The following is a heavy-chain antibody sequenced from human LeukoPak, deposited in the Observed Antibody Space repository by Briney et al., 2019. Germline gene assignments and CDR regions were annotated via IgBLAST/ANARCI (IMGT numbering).Heavy chain of an antibody. CDR1: GYTFTGYF. Sequence: ASVKVSCKASGYTFTGYFIHWVRQAPGQGLEWMGWINPNSGGTNYAQKFQGRVTMTRDASISTVYMEVSSLRSDGTAVYFCARDAHSSKLWYDPWGQGTLVTVSS. V-gene: IGHV1-2*02. D-gene: IGHD6-13*01. CDR3: ARDAHSSKLWYDP. CDR2: INPNSGGT. J-gene: IGHJ5*02.